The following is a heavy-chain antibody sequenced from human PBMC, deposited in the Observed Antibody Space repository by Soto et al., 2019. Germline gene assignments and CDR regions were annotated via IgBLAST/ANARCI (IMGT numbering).Heavy chain of an antibody. J-gene: IGHJ6*03. CDR1: GGSISSYY. D-gene: IGHD2-2*01. Sequence: SETLSLTCTVSGGSISSYYWSWIRQPPGKGLEWIGYIYYSGSTNYNPSLKSRVTISVDTSKNQFSLKLSSVTAADTAVYYCARAPGRIVVVPAAMPRGRYYYMEVWGKGTTVTVSS. V-gene: IGHV4-59*01. CDR3: ARAPGRIVVVPAAMPRGRYYYMEV. CDR2: IYYSGST.